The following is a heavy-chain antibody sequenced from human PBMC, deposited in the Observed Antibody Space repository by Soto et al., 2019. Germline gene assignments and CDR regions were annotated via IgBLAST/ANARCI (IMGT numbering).Heavy chain of an antibody. Sequence: PGGSLRLCCAASGCTFSSYGMHWVRQAPGKGLEWVAVISYDGSNKYYADSVKGRFTISRDNSKNTLYLQMNSLRAEDTAVYYCAKGIAADSSDYCGQGPLVTVSS. D-gene: IGHD6-6*01. CDR2: ISYDGSNK. J-gene: IGHJ4*02. CDR1: GCTFSSYG. CDR3: AKGIAADSSDY. V-gene: IGHV3-30*18.